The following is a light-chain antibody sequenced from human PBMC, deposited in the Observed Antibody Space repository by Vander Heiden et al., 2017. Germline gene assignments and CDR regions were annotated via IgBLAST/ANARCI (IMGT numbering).Light chain of an antibody. CDR2: EVT. J-gene: IGLJ2*01. CDR1: SSDVGSYNR. V-gene: IGLV2-18*02. CDR3: SSYTSSTTPVA. Sequence: QSALTPPPSVSGSPGQSVTLSCTGPSSDVGSYNRVSWYQQPPGTAPKLMIYEVTKRPSGVPDRCSGSKSGNTASLTISGLQAEDEADYYCSSYTSSTTPVAFGGGTKLTVL.